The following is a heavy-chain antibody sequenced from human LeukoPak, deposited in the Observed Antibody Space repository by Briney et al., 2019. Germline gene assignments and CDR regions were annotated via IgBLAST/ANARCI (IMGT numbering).Heavy chain of an antibody. CDR2: INPNSGGT. CDR1: GYTFTGYY. Sequence: GASVKVSCKASGYTFTGYYMHWVQQAPGQGLEWMGRINPNSGGTHYAQKFQGRVTMTTDTSISTAYMERNRLRSDDTAVYYCAREPMVRDFNWFDPWGQGTLVTVSS. CDR3: AREPMVRDFNWFDP. V-gene: IGHV1-2*06. J-gene: IGHJ5*02. D-gene: IGHD3-10*01.